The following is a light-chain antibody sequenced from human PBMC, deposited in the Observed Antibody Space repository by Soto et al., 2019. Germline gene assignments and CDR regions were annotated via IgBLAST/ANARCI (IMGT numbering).Light chain of an antibody. CDR1: QSVSSN. Sequence: EIVMTQSPVTLSVSPGERATLSCRASQSVSSNLAWYQQKPGQAPRLLIYAASTRATGVPARFSGSGSGTEFTLTISSLQSEDFAVYYCQQYGTSPVAFGQGTKVEIK. J-gene: IGKJ1*01. CDR2: AAS. V-gene: IGKV3-15*01. CDR3: QQYGTSPVA.